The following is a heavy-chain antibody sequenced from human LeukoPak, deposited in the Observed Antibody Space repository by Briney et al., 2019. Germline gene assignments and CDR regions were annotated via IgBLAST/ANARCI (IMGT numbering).Heavy chain of an antibody. CDR1: GFTFTSYA. Sequence: PGGSLRLSCAASGFTFTSYAMSWVRQAPGKGLECVSTISGNGGRTYYADSVKGLFTISRDNSENTLYLQMHSLRAEDTAIYFCAKLNYYDSSGCLDYWGQGTLVTVSS. CDR3: AKLNYYDSSGCLDY. V-gene: IGHV3-23*01. D-gene: IGHD3-22*01. J-gene: IGHJ4*02. CDR2: ISGNGGRT.